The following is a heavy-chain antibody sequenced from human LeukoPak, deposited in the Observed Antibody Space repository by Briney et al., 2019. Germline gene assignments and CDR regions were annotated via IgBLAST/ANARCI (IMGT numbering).Heavy chain of an antibody. CDR2: ISSSSYI. Sequence: KPGGSLRLSCAASGFTFSSDSMNWVRQAPGKGLEWVSSISSSSYIYYADSVKGRFTISRDNAKNSLYLQMNSLRAEDTAVYYCARGGYSSSWFFPFDYWGQGTLVTVSS. CDR1: GFTFSSDS. D-gene: IGHD6-13*01. CDR3: ARGGYSSSWFFPFDY. J-gene: IGHJ4*02. V-gene: IGHV3-21*01.